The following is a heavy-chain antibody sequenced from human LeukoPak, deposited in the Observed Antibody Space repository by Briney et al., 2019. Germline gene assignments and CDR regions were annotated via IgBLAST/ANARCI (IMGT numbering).Heavy chain of an antibody. J-gene: IGHJ4*02. D-gene: IGHD5-18*01. CDR1: GYTFTSYG. Sequence: ASVKVSCKASGYTFTSYGISWVRQAPGQGLEWMGWISAYNGNTNYAQKLQGRVTMTTDTSTSTAYMELRSLRSDDTAAYYCARANGVQLWSEIDYWGQGTLVTVSS. CDR2: ISAYNGNT. V-gene: IGHV1-18*01. CDR3: ARANGVQLWSEIDY.